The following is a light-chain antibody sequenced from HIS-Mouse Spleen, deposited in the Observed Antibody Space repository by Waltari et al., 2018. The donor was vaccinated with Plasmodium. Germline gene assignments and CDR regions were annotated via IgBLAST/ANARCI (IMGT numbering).Light chain of an antibody. CDR1: SSDVGGYNY. Sequence: QSALTQPPSASGSPGQSVTISCTGTSSDVGGYNYVSWYQQHPGKAPKLMIYDVSKRPSGVLDRFSGSKSGNTASLTVSGLQAEDEADYYCSSYAGSNNLVFGGGTKLTVL. CDR2: DVS. J-gene: IGLJ2*01. CDR3: SSYAGSNNLV. V-gene: IGLV2-8*01.